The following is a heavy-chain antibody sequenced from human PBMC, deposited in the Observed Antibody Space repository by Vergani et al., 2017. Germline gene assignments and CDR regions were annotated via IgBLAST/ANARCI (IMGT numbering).Heavy chain of an antibody. J-gene: IGHJ4*02. CDR1: GFIFSSYG. V-gene: IGHV3-33*01. Sequence: QVKLVESGGGVVQPGRSLRLSCTASGFIFSSYGMHWVRQAPGKGLEWVAFIWYDGSYKYYVDSVKGRFTISRDNSKNTLYLQMNSLRAEDTAVYYCARGRLPYDHWGQGTLVDVSS. D-gene: IGHD2-2*02. CDR2: IWYDGSYK. CDR3: ARGRLPYDH.